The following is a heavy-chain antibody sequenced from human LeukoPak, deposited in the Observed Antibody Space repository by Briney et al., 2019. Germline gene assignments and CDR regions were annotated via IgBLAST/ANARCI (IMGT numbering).Heavy chain of an antibody. CDR1: GFTFGDYA. CDR3: SREGGSGWAYDY. J-gene: IGHJ4*02. D-gene: IGHD6-19*01. V-gene: IGHV3-49*03. Sequence: GGSLRLSCTGSGFTFGDYAMSWFRQAPQRGLEYIGFIRSKVYGGTPEYAASVRGRFTISRDDSKSITYLQMNSLKSEETAVYYCSREGGSGWAYDYWGQGTVVTVSS. CDR2: IRSKVYGGTP.